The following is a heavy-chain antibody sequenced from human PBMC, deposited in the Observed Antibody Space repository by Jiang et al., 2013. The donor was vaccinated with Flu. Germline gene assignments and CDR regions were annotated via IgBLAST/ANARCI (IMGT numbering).Heavy chain of an antibody. CDR2: N. D-gene: IGHD2-15*01. CDR3: ARGGGNSFDY. J-gene: IGHJ4*02. Sequence: NDYAVSVKSRITVNPDTSKNQFSLQLNSVTPEDTAVYYCARGGGNSFDYWGQGTLVTVSS. V-gene: IGHV6-1*01.